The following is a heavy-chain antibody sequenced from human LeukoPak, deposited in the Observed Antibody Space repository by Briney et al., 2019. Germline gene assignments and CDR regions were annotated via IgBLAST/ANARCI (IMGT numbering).Heavy chain of an antibody. CDR3: ARVHVAGNKHYYYYYYMDV. V-gene: IGHV1-69*13. D-gene: IGHD6-19*01. J-gene: IGHJ6*03. Sequence: GASVKVSCKASGGTFSSYAISWVRQAPGQGLEWMGGIIPIFGTANYAQKFQGRVTITADESTSTAYMELSSLRSEDTAVYYCARVHVAGNKHYYYYYYMDVWGKGTTVTISS. CDR2: IIPIFGTA. CDR1: GGTFSSYA.